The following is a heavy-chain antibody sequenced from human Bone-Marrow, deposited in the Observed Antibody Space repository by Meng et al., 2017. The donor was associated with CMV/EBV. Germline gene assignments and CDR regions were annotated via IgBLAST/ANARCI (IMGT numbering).Heavy chain of an antibody. V-gene: IGHV1-8*03. CDR3: ARGDEFWSGYSPFYYYYGMDV. CDR1: GYTFTSYD. CDR2: MNPNSGNT. J-gene: IGHJ6*02. D-gene: IGHD3-3*01. Sequence: ASVKVSCKASGYTFTSYDINWVRQATGQGLEWMGWMNPNSGNTGYAQKFQGRVTITRNTSISTAYMELSSLRSEDTAVYYCARGDEFWSGYSPFYYYYGMDVWGQATTATFSS.